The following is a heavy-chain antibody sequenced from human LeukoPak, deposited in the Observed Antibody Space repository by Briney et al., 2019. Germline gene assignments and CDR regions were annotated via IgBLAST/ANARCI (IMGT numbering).Heavy chain of an antibody. Sequence: ASVKVSCKASGYTFTGYYMHWVRQAPGQGLEWMGWINPNSGGTNYAQKFQGRVTMTRDTSISTAYMELSRLRSDDTAVYYCARAPGGLRWWYWYFDLWGRGTLVTVSS. CDR3: ARAPGGLRWWYWYFDL. CDR1: GYTFTGYY. CDR2: INPNSGGT. J-gene: IGHJ2*01. V-gene: IGHV1-2*02. D-gene: IGHD4-23*01.